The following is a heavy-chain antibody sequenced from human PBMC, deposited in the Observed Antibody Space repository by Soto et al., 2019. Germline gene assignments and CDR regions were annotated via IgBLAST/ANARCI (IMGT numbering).Heavy chain of an antibody. J-gene: IGHJ6*02. CDR1: GFSLITGGVG. CDR2: SYWDDDE. Sequence: ITLKESGPPLVKPTQTLTLTCTFSGFSLITGGVGVGWVRQPRGKAMEWLALSYWDDDERYRPSLRSRLNITKDTINNQVVLTMTNMDPEDTATYYCVRNWRYYGGDYYYGMDAWGQGTTVTVSS. D-gene: IGHD3-10*01. CDR3: VRNWRYYGGDYYYGMDA. V-gene: IGHV2-5*02.